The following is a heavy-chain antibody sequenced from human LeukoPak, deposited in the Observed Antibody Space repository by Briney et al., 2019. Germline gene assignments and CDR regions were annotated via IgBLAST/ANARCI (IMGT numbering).Heavy chain of an antibody. CDR2: INPNSGGT. CDR1: GYTFTGYY. Sequence: ASVKVSCKASGYTFTGYYMHWVRQAPGQGLEWMGWINPNSGGTNYAQKFQGWVTMTRDTSISTAYMELSRLRSDDTAVYYCARDGKWGSGWYRNYYYYYGMDVWGQGTTVTVSS. CDR3: ARDGKWGSGWYRNYYYYYGMDV. J-gene: IGHJ6*02. D-gene: IGHD6-19*01. V-gene: IGHV1-2*04.